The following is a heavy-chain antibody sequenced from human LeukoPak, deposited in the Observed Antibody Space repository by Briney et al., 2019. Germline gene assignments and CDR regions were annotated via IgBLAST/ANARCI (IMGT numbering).Heavy chain of an antibody. V-gene: IGHV3-48*03. CDR2: ISSSGSTI. J-gene: IGHJ4*02. CDR3: APSLWFGDQFDY. CDR1: GFTFSSYE. Sequence: PGGSLRLSCAASGFTFSSYEMNWVRQAPGKGLEWVSYISSSGSTIYYADSVKGRFTISRDNAKNSLYLQINSLRAEDTAVYYCAPSLWFGDQFDYWGQGTLVTVSS. D-gene: IGHD3-10*01.